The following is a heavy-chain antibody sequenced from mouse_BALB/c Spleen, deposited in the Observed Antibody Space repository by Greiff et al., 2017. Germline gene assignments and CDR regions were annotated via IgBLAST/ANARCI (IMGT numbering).Heavy chain of an antibody. V-gene: IGHV1-7*01. CDR3: ARCLYDYEGAMDY. CDR2: INPSTGYT. Sequence: QVQLKQSGAELAKPGASVKMSCKASGYTFTSYWMHWVKQRPGQGLEWIGYINPSTGYTEYNQKFKDKATLTADKSSSTAYMQLSSLTSEDSAVYYCARCLYDYEGAMDYWGQGTSVTVSS. CDR1: GYTFTSYW. J-gene: IGHJ4*01. D-gene: IGHD2-4*01.